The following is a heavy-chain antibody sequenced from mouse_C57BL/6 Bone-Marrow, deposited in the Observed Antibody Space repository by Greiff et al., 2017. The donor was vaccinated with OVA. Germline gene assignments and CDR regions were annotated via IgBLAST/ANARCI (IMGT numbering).Heavy chain of an antibody. J-gene: IGHJ4*01. Sequence: EVKVVDSGEGLVKPGGSLKLSCAASGFTFSSYAMSWVRQTPVKRLEWVAYISSGGDYIYYADTVKGRFIISRDNARNTLYLQMSSLKSEDTAMYYCTRLLDAMDYWGQGTSVTVSS. CDR1: GFTFSSYA. D-gene: IGHD2-1*01. CDR3: TRLLDAMDY. V-gene: IGHV5-9-1*02. CDR2: ISSGGDYI.